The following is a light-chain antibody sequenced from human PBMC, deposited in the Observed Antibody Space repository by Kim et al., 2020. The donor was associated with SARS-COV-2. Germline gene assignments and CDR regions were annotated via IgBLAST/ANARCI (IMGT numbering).Light chain of an antibody. CDR3: PQYDNYSLT. V-gene: IGKV1D-16*01. CDR2: AVS. Sequence: DIQMTQYPSFVSASVGDTVTITCRASQGISSWLAWYQQRPEKAPKSLIYAVSSLQSGVPSRFSGSGSGTDFTLTISSLQPEDFATYYCPQYDNYSLTFGQGTKVDIK. CDR1: QGISSW. J-gene: IGKJ1*01.